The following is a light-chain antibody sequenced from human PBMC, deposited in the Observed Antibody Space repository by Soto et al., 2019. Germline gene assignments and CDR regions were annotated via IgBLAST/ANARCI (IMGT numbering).Light chain of an antibody. Sequence: EIVLTQSPGTLSLSPGERATLSCRASQSVSSSYLAWYQQKPGQAPRPLIYGASSRAIGIPDRFSGSGSGTDFTLTISRLEPEDFVVYYCQQYGSSPWTFGQGTKLEIK. CDR2: GAS. CDR1: QSVSSSY. J-gene: IGKJ1*01. CDR3: QQYGSSPWT. V-gene: IGKV3-20*01.